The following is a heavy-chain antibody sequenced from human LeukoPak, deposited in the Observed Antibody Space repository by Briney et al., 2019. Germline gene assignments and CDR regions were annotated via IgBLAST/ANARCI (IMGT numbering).Heavy chain of an antibody. D-gene: IGHD2-2*01. V-gene: IGHV3-21*01. CDR1: GFTFSSYS. CDR2: ISSSSSYI. Sequence: GGSLRLSCAASGFTFSSYSMNWVRQAPGKGLEWVSSISSSSSYIYYADSVKGRFTISRDNAKNSLYLQMNSLGAEDTAVYYCARDRVVVVPAAIASGGNWFDPWGQGTLVTVSS. CDR3: ARDRVVVVPAAIASGGNWFDP. J-gene: IGHJ5*02.